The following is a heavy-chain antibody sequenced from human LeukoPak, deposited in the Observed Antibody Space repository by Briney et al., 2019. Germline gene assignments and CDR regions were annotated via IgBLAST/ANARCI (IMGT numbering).Heavy chain of an antibody. D-gene: IGHD2-2*02. Sequence: GGSLRLSCATSGFTFSTYSMGWVRQAPGKGLEWVSSLSRSGNNMYSADSMKGRFTISRDNAKNSLFLQMSSLRAEDTAVYYSARGPHCTSTSCYTTGVFDIWGQGTMVTVSS. CDR1: GFTFSTYS. CDR3: ARGPHCTSTSCYTTGVFDI. CDR2: LSRSGNNM. J-gene: IGHJ3*02. V-gene: IGHV3-21*01.